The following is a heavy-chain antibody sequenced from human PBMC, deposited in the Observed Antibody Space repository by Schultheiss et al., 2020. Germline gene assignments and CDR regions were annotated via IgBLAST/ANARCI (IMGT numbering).Heavy chain of an antibody. D-gene: IGHD3-9*01. CDR3: AKFEEYYDIDY. V-gene: IGHV4-59*01. Sequence: SQTLSLTCTVSGGSISTYYWSWIRQPPGKGLEWIGYIYYSGSTNYNPSLKSRVTMSVDTSKNQFSLKLSSVTAADTAVYYCAKFEEYYDIDYWGQGTLVTVSS. J-gene: IGHJ4*02. CDR1: GGSISTYY. CDR2: IYYSGST.